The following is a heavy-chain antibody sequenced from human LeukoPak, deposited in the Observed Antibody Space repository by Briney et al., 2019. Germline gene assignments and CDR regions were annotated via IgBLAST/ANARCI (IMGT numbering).Heavy chain of an antibody. CDR2: ISWNSGSI. V-gene: IGHV3-9*01. J-gene: IGHJ4*02. D-gene: IGHD6-13*01. CDR1: GFTFDDYA. Sequence: GGSLRLSCAASGFTFDDYAMHWVRQAPGKGLEWVSGISWNSGSIGYADSVKGRFTISRDNAKNSLYLQMNSLRAEDTALYYCAKDRYYSSSSIDYWGQGTLVTVSS. CDR3: AKDRYYSSSSIDY.